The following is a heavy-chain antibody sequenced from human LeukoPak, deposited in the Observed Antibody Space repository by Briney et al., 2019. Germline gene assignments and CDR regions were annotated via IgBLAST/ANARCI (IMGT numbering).Heavy chain of an antibody. CDR3: ARVLRYCSGGNCYSGGLGYMDV. J-gene: IGHJ6*03. D-gene: IGHD2-15*01. CDR1: GFTFSDYN. Sequence: GGSLRISCAASGFTFSDYNMRWIRQAPGKGLEWVSSISRSGSTKYYADSVKGRFTISRDNAKNSLFLQMNSLRAEDTAVYYCARVLRYCSGGNCYSGGLGYMDVWGKGTTVTISS. V-gene: IGHV3-11*01. CDR2: ISRSGSTK.